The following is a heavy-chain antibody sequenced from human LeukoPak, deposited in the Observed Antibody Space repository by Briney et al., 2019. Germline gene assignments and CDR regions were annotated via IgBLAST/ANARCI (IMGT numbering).Heavy chain of an antibody. V-gene: IGHV1-8*01. D-gene: IGHD2-15*01. CDR3: ARATYCSGGSCYSGKVGTTPGDY. Sequence: ASVKVSCKASGYTFTNYDINWVRQATGQGLEWMGWMNPNSGNRGYAQKFQGRVTMTRTTSIATAYMELSSLRSEDTAVYYCARATYCSGGSCYSGKVGTTPGDYWGQGTLVTVSS. CDR2: MNPNSGNR. J-gene: IGHJ4*02. CDR1: GYTFTNYD.